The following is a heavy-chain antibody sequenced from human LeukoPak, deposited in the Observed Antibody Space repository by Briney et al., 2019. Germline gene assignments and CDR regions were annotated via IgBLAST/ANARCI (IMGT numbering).Heavy chain of an antibody. J-gene: IGHJ4*02. CDR1: GGTFSSYT. Sequence: SVKVSCKASGGTFSSYTISWARQAPGQGLEWMGRIIPILGIANYAQKFQGRVTITADRSTSTAYMELSSLRSEDTAVYYCARDLGVGATYFDYWGQGTLVTVSS. CDR2: IIPILGIA. CDR3: ARDLGVGATYFDY. V-gene: IGHV1-69*04. D-gene: IGHD1-26*01.